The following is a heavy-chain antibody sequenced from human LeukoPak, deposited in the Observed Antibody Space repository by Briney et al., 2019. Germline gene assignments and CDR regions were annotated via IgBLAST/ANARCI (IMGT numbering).Heavy chain of an antibody. CDR1: GFTLSSYS. V-gene: IGHV3-21*01. J-gene: IGHJ4*02. D-gene: IGHD1-1*01. CDR2: ISSSSSYI. Sequence: GGSLRLSCAASGFTLSSYSMNWVRQAPGKGLEWVSSISSSSSYIYYADSVKGRFTISRDNAKNSLYLQMNSLRAEDTAVYYCAREGTLRVLDYWGQGTLVTVSS. CDR3: AREGTLRVLDY.